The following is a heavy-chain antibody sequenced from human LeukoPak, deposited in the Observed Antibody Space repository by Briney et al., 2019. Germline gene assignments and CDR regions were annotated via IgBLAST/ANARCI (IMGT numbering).Heavy chain of an antibody. J-gene: IGHJ5*02. V-gene: IGHV4-59*01. Sequence: SETLSLTCTVSGGSISSYYWSWIRQPPGKGLEWIGYIYYSGSTNYNPSLKSRVTISVDTSKKQFSLKLSSVTAADTAVYYCARGAKQLELRGWFDPWGQGTLVTVSS. CDR2: IYYSGST. CDR3: ARGAKQLELRGWFDP. D-gene: IGHD1-7*01. CDR1: GGSISSYY.